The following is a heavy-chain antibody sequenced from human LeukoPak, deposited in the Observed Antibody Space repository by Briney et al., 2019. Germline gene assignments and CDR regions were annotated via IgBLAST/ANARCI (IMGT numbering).Heavy chain of an antibody. V-gene: IGHV4-30-4*01. J-gene: IGHJ5*02. CDR2: IYYSGST. CDR1: GGSISSGDYY. D-gene: IGHD3-10*01. CDR3: ARDRYYYGSGSSWFDP. Sequence: SQTLSLTCTVSGGSISSGDYYWSWIRQPPGKGLEWIGYIYYSGSTYYNPSLKSRVTISVDTSKNQFSLKLSSVTAADTAAYYCARDRYYYGSGSSWFDPWGQGTLVTVSS.